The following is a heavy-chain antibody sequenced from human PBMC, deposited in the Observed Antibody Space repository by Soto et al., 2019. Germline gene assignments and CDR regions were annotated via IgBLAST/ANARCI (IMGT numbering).Heavy chain of an antibody. CDR3: ARIGTNCTSTSCYAPLVYYFDY. CDR2: INSDGSST. D-gene: IGHD2-2*01. CDR1: GFTFSSYW. J-gene: IGHJ4*02. V-gene: IGHV3-74*01. Sequence: GGSLRLSCAASGFTFSSYWMHWVRQAPGKGLVWVSRINSDGSSTSYADSVKGRFTISRDNAKNTLYLQMNSLRAEDTAVYYCARIGTNCTSTSCYAPLVYYFDYWGQGTLVTVSS.